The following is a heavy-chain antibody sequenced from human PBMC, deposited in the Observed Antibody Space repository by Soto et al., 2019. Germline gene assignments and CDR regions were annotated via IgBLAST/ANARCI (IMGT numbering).Heavy chain of an antibody. J-gene: IGHJ6*02. V-gene: IGHV3-30*18. D-gene: IGHD2-2*01. CDR2: ISYDGINK. CDR1: GFTFKTYG. Sequence: GGSLRLSCAASGFTFKTYGMHWVRHAPGKGLEWVAFISYDGINKYYGDSVKGRFTISRDTPTNTLYLQMNSLRPEDTAVYYCAKVHCNSTTCYPNYYYYYGMDVWGPGTTVTVSS. CDR3: AKVHCNSTTCYPNYYYYYGMDV.